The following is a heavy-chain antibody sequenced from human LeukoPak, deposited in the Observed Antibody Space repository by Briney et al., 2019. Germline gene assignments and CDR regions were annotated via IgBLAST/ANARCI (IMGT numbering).Heavy chain of an antibody. CDR3: ARGGPATTIDY. V-gene: IGHV3-53*04. J-gene: IGHJ4*02. CDR2: IYTGGNT. CDR1: RFTISNYY. D-gene: IGHD1-1*01. Sequence: GGSLRLSCAASRFTISNYYMSWVRQAPGKGLEWVSVIYTGGNTYYTDAVKGRFTISRHNSKNTLYLQMNNLRAEDTAVYYCARGGPATTIDYWGRGTLVTVSS.